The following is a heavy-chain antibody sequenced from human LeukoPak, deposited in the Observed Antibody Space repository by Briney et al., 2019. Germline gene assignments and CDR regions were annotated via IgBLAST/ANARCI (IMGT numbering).Heavy chain of an antibody. CDR1: EFSVGSNY. Sequence: GGSLRLSCAASEFSVGSNYMTWVRQAPGKGLEWVSLIYSGGSTYYADSVKGRFTISRDNSKNTLYLQMNSLRAEDTAVYYCALDYTTSGLDYWGQGTLVTVSS. CDR2: IYSGGST. J-gene: IGHJ4*02. CDR3: ALDYTTSGLDY. D-gene: IGHD3-3*01. V-gene: IGHV3-66*01.